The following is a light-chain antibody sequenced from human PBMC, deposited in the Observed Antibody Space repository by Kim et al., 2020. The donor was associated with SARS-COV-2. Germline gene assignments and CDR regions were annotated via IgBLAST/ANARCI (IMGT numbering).Light chain of an antibody. V-gene: IGKV1-12*01. J-gene: IGKJ5*01. Sequence: DIQMTQSPSSVSASVGERVTITCRASHDIASWVAWYQQKPGKAPTFLIYATSVLERGVPSRFSGSGSGTDFTLTISDLQPEDFATYYCQQSNSFPLTFGQGTRLEIK. CDR3: QQSNSFPLT. CDR2: ATS. CDR1: HDIASW.